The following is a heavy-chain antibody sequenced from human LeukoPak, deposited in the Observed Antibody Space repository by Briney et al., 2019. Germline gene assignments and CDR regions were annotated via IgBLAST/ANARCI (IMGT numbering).Heavy chain of an antibody. D-gene: IGHD1-14*01. V-gene: IGHV6-1*01. CDR2: TYYRSKWYN. Sequence: SQTLSLTCAISGDSVSSNSAAWNWIRQSPSRGLEWLGRTYYRSKWYNDYAVSVKSRITINPDTSKNQFSLQLNSVTPEDTAVYYCARDLSPEPRPHNWFDPWGQGTLVTVSS. J-gene: IGHJ5*02. CDR3: ARDLSPEPRPHNWFDP. CDR1: GDSVSSNSAA.